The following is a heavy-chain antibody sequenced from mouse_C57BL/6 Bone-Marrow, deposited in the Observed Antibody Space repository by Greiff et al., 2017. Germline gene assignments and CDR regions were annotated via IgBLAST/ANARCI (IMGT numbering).Heavy chain of an antibody. D-gene: IGHD1-1*01. J-gene: IGHJ1*03. Sequence: EVKLQESGPGLVKPSQSLSLTCSVTGYSITSGYYWNWIRQFPGNKLEWMGYISYDGSNNYNPSLKNRISITRDTSKNQFFLKLNSVTTEDTATYYCARDLDDYGSSNWYFDVWGTGTTVTVSS. CDR1: GYSITSGYY. V-gene: IGHV3-6*01. CDR3: ARDLDDYGSSNWYFDV. CDR2: ISYDGSN.